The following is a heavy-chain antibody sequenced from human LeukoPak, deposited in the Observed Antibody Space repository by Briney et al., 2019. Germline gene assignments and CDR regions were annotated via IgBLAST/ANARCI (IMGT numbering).Heavy chain of an antibody. D-gene: IGHD3-22*01. CDR2: IWYDVSNK. Sequence: PGGSLRFSCAASGFTFSSYGMHWVRQAPGKGLEWVAVIWYDVSNKYYADSVKGRFTISRDNSKNTLYLQMNSLRAEDTAVYYCARERYYYDSSGYYFYYYGMDVWGQGTTVTVSS. J-gene: IGHJ6*02. CDR3: ARERYYYDSSGYYFYYYGMDV. CDR1: GFTFSSYG. V-gene: IGHV3-33*01.